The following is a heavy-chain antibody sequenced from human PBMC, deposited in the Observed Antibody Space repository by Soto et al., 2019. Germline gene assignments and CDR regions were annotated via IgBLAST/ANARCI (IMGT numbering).Heavy chain of an antibody. CDR2: IIPIFGTA. CDR1: GGTFSSYA. CDR3: ARPPYYYDSSGY. J-gene: IGHJ4*02. Sequence: QVQLVQSGAEVKKPGSSVKVSCKASGGTFSSYAISWVREAPGQGLEWMGGIIPIFGTANYAQKFQGRVTITADESTSTASMELSSPRSEDTAVYYCARPPYYYDSSGYWGQGTLVTVSS. V-gene: IGHV1-69*01. D-gene: IGHD3-22*01.